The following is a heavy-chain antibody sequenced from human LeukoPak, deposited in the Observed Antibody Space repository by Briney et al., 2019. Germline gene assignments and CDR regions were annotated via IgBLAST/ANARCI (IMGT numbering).Heavy chain of an antibody. CDR3: ARDGTSSGEHQQFDF. D-gene: IGHD6-19*01. J-gene: IGHJ4*02. V-gene: IGHV1-69*13. CDR1: GGTFSSYA. Sequence: ASVKVSCKASGGTFSSYAISWVRQAPGQGLEWMGGIIPIFGTANYAQKFQGRVTITADESTSTAYMELHSLRSEDTAVYYCARDGTSSGEHQQFDFWGQGTLVTVSS. CDR2: IIPIFGTA.